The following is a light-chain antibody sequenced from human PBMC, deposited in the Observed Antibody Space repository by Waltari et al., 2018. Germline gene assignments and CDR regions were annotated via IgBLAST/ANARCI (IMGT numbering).Light chain of an antibody. CDR3: QQYHSTPET. J-gene: IGKJ1*01. CDR1: QSILYSSNNENY. CDR2: WTS. Sequence: DIVMTQSPDSLAVSLGERATINCKSSQSILYSSNNENYLAWYQQKPGQPPKLLIYWTSTRESGVPDRFSGSGSGTDFTLTISSLQAEDVAVYYCQQYHSTPETFGQGTKEEIK. V-gene: IGKV4-1*01.